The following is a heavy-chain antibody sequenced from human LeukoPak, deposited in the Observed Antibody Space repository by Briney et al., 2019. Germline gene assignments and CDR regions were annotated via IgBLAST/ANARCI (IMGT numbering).Heavy chain of an antibody. CDR2: IYYSGST. CDR3: ARGGVVGTMLRGINWFDP. D-gene: IGHD3-10*01. Sequence: TSETPSLTCTVSGVPISNYYWNWIRQSPGKGLEWIGCIYYSGSTDYNPSLQSRVTISVDTSKNQFSLELSSVTAADTAVYYCARGGVVGTMLRGINWFDPWGQGTLVAVSS. V-gene: IGHV4-59*01. CDR1: GVPISNYY. J-gene: IGHJ5*02.